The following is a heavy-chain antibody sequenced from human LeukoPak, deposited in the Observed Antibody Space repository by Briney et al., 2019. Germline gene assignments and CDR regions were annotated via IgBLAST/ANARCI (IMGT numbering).Heavy chain of an antibody. CDR1: GFTFSSYW. V-gene: IGHV3-23*01. CDR2: ISGSGGST. Sequence: GGSLRLTCAASGFTFSSYWMSWVHQAPGKGVEWVSAISGSGGSTYYADSVKGRFTISRDNSKNTLYLQMNSLRAEDTAVYYCAKGRWLQALDYWGQGTLVTVSS. CDR3: AKGRWLQALDY. J-gene: IGHJ4*02. D-gene: IGHD5-24*01.